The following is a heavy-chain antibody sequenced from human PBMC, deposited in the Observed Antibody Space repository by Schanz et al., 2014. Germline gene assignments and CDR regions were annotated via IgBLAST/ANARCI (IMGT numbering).Heavy chain of an antibody. J-gene: IGHJ3*01. V-gene: IGHV3-64*01. CDR1: GFTFSNYA. CDR3: SRGWGIVGADEPET. Sequence: EVQLVESGGGLVQPGGSLRLSCAASGFTFSNYAFHWVRQAPGKGLEYVAAIYNKGNTYYANSVKGRFTISIDNSKKTVYLHMGRLTPEDMAEYFCSRGWGIVGADEPETWGQGTMVTVSS. D-gene: IGHD1-26*01. CDR2: IYNKGNT.